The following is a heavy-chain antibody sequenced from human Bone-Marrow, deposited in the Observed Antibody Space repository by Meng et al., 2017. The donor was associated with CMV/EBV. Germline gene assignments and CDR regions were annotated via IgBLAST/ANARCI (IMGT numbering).Heavy chain of an antibody. CDR3: ARDSSAVHNWLDS. CDR1: GFTFSDYY. J-gene: IGHJ5*01. CDR2: ISSSGSIT. V-gene: IGHV3-11*04. D-gene: IGHD1-26*01. Sequence: GESLKISCAASGFTFSDYYMTWIRQAPGKGLEWVSYISSSGSITKYLDSVKGRFTISRDNAKNSLFLQMNSLRVEDTAVYYCARDSSAVHNWLDSWSQGTLVTVSS.